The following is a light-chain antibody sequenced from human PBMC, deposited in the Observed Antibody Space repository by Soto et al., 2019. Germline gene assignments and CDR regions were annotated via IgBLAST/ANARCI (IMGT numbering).Light chain of an antibody. Sequence: DIQMTQSPSSLSASVGDRVTISCRASQNMGSYLNWYQQSPGKAPKLLIYTASSLQSGVPSRFSGIQSGTDFTLTINSLQPEDFATYYCQQGYISPITFGQGTRLEI. V-gene: IGKV1-39*01. CDR1: QNMGSY. CDR3: QQGYISPIT. CDR2: TAS. J-gene: IGKJ5*01.